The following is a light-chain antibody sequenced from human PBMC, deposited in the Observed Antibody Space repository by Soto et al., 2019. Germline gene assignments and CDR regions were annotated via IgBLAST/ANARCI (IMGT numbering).Light chain of an antibody. CDR2: GES. CDR3: QPYCSSPHT. CDR1: QSVSNSY. J-gene: IGKJ2*01. Sequence: EIVLTQSPGTLSLSPGERATLSCRASQSVSNSYLAWYQQKPGQAPRLLIYGESSMDTGIPDRFSGSGSVTDFTLTNSTLVPEDCAVYYGQPYCSSPHTFGQGTKLEIK. V-gene: IGKV3-20*01.